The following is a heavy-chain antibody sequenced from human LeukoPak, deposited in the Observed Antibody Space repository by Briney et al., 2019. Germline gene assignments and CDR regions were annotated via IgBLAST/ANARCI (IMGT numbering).Heavy chain of an antibody. CDR2: ISAYNGNT. J-gene: IGHJ6*02. Sequence: GASVKVSCKASGYTFTSYGISWVRQAPGQGLEWMGWISAYNGNTNYAQKLQSRVTMTTDTSTSTAYMELRSLRSDDTAVYYCARGLVGQWLEYYYYYGMDVWGQGTTVTVSS. CDR3: ARGLVGQWLEYYYYYGMDV. V-gene: IGHV1-18*01. CDR1: GYTFTSYG. D-gene: IGHD6-19*01.